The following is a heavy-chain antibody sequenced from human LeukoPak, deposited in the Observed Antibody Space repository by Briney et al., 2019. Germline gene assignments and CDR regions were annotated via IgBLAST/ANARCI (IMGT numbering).Heavy chain of an antibody. Sequence: PGRSLRLSCAASGFTFDDYAMHWVRQAPGKGLEWVSGISWNSGSISYADSVKGRFTISRDNAKNSLYLQMNSLRAEDTALYYCAKVAVGATMVYYFDYWGQGTLVTVSS. J-gene: IGHJ4*02. D-gene: IGHD1-26*01. CDR3: AKVAVGATMVYYFDY. CDR2: ISWNSGSI. V-gene: IGHV3-9*01. CDR1: GFTFDDYA.